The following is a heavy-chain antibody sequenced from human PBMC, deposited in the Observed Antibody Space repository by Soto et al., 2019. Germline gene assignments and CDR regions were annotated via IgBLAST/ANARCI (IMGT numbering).Heavy chain of an antibody. Sequence: PGGSLRLSCAASGFTFSSYSMNWVRQAPGKGLEWVSSISSSSSYIYYADSVKGRFTISRDNAKNSLYLQMNSLRAEDTAVYYCASTGPGIVGATDYWGQGTLVTVSS. J-gene: IGHJ4*02. CDR3: ASTGPGIVGATDY. V-gene: IGHV3-21*01. CDR1: GFTFSSYS. D-gene: IGHD1-26*01. CDR2: ISSSSSYI.